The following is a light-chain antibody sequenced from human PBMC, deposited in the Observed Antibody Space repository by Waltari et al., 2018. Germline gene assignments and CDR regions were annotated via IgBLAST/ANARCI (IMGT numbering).Light chain of an antibody. CDR1: HSNIGNNP. CDR3: ATWDDSLNGVL. Sequence: QSVLTQPPSASGTPGQTVTMSCSGSHSNIGNNPINWYQQLPGTAPKPVIYSDNPRPSGVPDRFSGSASGASASLAIRGLQSDDEADYYCATWDDSLNGVLFGGGTKLTVL. J-gene: IGLJ2*01. V-gene: IGLV1-44*01. CDR2: SDN.